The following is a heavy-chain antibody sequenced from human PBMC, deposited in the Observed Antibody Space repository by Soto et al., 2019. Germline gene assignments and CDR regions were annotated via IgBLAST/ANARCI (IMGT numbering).Heavy chain of an antibody. Sequence: GGSLRLSCAASGFTFDDYAMHWVRQAPGKGLEWVSGISWNSGSIGYADSVKGRFTISRDNAKNSLYLQMNSLRAEDTALYYCAKVRDDSSGYTYYFDYWGQGTLVTVSS. CDR1: GFTFDDYA. V-gene: IGHV3-9*01. J-gene: IGHJ4*02. D-gene: IGHD3-22*01. CDR3: AKVRDDSSGYTYYFDY. CDR2: ISWNSGSI.